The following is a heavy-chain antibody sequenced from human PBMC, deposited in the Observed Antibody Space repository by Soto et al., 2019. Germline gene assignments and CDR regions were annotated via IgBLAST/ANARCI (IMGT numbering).Heavy chain of an antibody. CDR1: GFTFDDYA. J-gene: IGHJ6*02. D-gene: IGHD3-3*01. CDR3: AKVMRYDFWSGYSTYYYYGMDV. Sequence: GESLKISCAASGFTFDDYAMHWVRQAPGKGLEWVSLISGDGGSTYYADSVKGRFTISRDNSKNSLYLQMNSLRTEDTALYYCAKVMRYDFWSGYSTYYYYGMDVWGQGTTVTVSS. CDR2: ISGDGGST. V-gene: IGHV3-43*02.